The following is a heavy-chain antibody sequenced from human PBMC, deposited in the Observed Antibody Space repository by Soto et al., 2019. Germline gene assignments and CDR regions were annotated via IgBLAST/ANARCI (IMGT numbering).Heavy chain of an antibody. V-gene: IGHV4-59*01. D-gene: IGHD3-3*01. CDR3: ARDYDFWSGSYAFDI. J-gene: IGHJ3*02. CDR1: GGSISRYD. Sequence: SETLSLTCTVSGGSISRYDWSWIRQPPGRGLEWIGYIYYSGSTNYNPSLKSRVTISVDTSKSQFSLKLSSVTAADTAVYYCARDYDFWSGSYAFDIWGQGTMVTVSS. CDR2: IYYSGST.